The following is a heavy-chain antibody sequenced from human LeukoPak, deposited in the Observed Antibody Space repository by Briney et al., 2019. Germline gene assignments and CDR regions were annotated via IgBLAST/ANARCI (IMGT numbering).Heavy chain of an antibody. CDR1: GGSISSGGYY. CDR2: VHRSGDT. D-gene: IGHD3-9*01. CDR3: ARDDFEYSVHYGMGV. Sequence: SQTLSLTCTVSGGSISSGGYYWTWIRQPAGEGLEWIGRVHRSGDTNYNPSLKSRLTMSVETSKNQISLRLRSVSAADTAVYYCARDDFEYSVHYGMGVWGQGTTVTVSS. J-gene: IGHJ6*02. V-gene: IGHV4-61*02.